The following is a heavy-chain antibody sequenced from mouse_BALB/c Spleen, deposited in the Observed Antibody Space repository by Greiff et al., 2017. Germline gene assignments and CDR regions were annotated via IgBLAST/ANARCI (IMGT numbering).Heavy chain of an antibody. CDR2: IYWDDDK. V-gene: IGHV8-12*01. D-gene: IGHD1-2*01. CDR1: GFSLSTSGMG. J-gene: IGHJ4*01. Sequence: QVTLKESGPGILQPSQTLSLTCSFSGFSLSTSGMGVSWIRQPSGKGLEWLAHIYWDDDKRYNPSLKSRLTISKDTSRNQVFLKITSVDTADTATYYCAREFITTATKAMDYWGQGTSVTVSS. CDR3: AREFITTATKAMDY.